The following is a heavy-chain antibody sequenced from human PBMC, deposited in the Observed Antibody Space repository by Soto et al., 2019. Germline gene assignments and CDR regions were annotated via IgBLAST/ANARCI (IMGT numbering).Heavy chain of an antibody. CDR3: AKGDSSSWYMDYYYYGMDV. CDR2: ISGSGGST. Sequence: GGSLRLSCAASGFTFSSYAMSWVRQAPGKGLEWVSAISGSGGSTYYADSVKGRFTISRDNSKNTLYLQMNSLRAEDTAVYYCAKGDSSSWYMDYYYYGMDVWGQGTTVTVSS. V-gene: IGHV3-23*01. D-gene: IGHD6-13*01. J-gene: IGHJ6*02. CDR1: GFTFSSYA.